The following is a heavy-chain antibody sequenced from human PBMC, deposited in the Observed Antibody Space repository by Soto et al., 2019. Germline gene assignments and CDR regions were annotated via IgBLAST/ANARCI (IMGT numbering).Heavy chain of an antibody. V-gene: IGHV1-69*13. Sequence: SVKVSCKASGGTFSSYAISWVRQAPGQGLEWMGGIIPIFGTANYAQKFQGRVTITADESTSTAYMELSSLRSEDTAVYYCARSTYYDSSGYYYGYLDLWGRGTLVTVSS. D-gene: IGHD3-22*01. J-gene: IGHJ2*01. CDR3: ARSTYYDSSGYYYGYLDL. CDR1: GGTFSSYA. CDR2: IIPIFGTA.